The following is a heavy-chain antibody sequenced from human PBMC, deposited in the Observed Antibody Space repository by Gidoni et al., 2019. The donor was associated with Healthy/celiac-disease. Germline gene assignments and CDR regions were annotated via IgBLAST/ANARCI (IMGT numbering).Heavy chain of an antibody. D-gene: IGHD2-2*01. V-gene: IGHV3-21*01. CDR1: GFTVRSYS. CDR3: ARAGCSSTSCPDAFDI. CDR2: ISSSSSYI. Sequence: EVPLVESGGGLVKPGGSLRLSCAASGFTVRSYSMNWVRQAPGKGLEWVSSISSSSSYIYYADSVKGRFTISRDNAKNSLYLQMNSLRAEDTAVYYCARAGCSSTSCPDAFDIWGQGTMVTVSS. J-gene: IGHJ3*02.